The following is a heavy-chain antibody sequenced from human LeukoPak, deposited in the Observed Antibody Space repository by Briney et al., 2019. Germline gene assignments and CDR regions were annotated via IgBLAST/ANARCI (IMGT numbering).Heavy chain of an antibody. CDR1: GYSFPNYW. J-gene: IGHJ3*02. CDR2: IYPADSDT. CDR3: ASRWGTSDAFDI. Sequence: GESLKISCKGSGYSFPNYWIAWVRQMPGKGLEWVGIIYPADSDTRYSPSFQGQVTISADKSISTAYLQWSSLKASDTAMYYCASRWGTSDAFDIWGQGTMVTVSS. D-gene: IGHD3-16*01. V-gene: IGHV5-51*01.